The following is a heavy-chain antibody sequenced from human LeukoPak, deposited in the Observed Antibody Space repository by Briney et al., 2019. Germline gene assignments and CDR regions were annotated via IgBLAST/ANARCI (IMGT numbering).Heavy chain of an antibody. CDR1: GGTFSSYA. CDR2: IIPIFGIA. CDR3: ARSVDGDYVPYYYGMDV. Sequence: EASVKVSCKASGGTFSSYAISWVRQAPGQGLEWMGRIIPIFGIANYPQKFQGRVTITADKSTSTAYMELSSLRSEDTAVYYCARSVDGDYVPYYYGMDVWGQGTTVTVSS. V-gene: IGHV1-69*04. J-gene: IGHJ6*02. D-gene: IGHD4-17*01.